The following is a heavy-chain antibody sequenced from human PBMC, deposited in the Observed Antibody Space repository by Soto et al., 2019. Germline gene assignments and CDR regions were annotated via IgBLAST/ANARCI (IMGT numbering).Heavy chain of an antibody. D-gene: IGHD5-12*01. V-gene: IGHV1-18*01. CDR3: ASEGVAPYYYYGMDV. CDR2: ISSYNGDT. CDR1: GYTFTRSG. Sequence: QVQLEQSGAEVKKPGASVKVSCKASGYTFTRSGISWVRQAPGHGPEWMGWISSYNGDTNYAQTFQGRVTMTTDTSTSTAYMELRSLRSDDTAVYYCASEGVAPYYYYGMDVWCQGTPVTVSS. J-gene: IGHJ6*02.